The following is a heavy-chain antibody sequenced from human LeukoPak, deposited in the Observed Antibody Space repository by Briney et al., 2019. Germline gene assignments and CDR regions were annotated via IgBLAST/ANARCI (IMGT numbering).Heavy chain of an antibody. CDR3: ASSRGSGSYYNGRTRCYFDY. Sequence: ASVKVSCKTSGYTFTSYGISWVRQAPGQGLEWMGWISAYNGNTNYAQKLQGRVTMTTDTSTSTAYMELRSLRSDDTAVYYCASSRGSGSYYNGRTRCYFDYWGQGTLVTVSS. J-gene: IGHJ4*02. CDR2: ISAYNGNT. CDR1: GYTFTSYG. D-gene: IGHD3-10*01. V-gene: IGHV1-18*01.